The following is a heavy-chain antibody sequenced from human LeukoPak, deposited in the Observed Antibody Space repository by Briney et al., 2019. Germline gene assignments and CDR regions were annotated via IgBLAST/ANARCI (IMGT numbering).Heavy chain of an antibody. Sequence: PSETLSLTCTVSGGSISSYYWSWIRQPPGKGLEWIGYIYHTGSSNYNRSLMSRVTISVDTSKNQFSLNLSSVTAADTAVYYCAGAPYAYSADWYFPWWGQGTLVTVSS. D-gene: IGHD6-19*01. CDR2: IYHTGSS. V-gene: IGHV4-59*01. CDR1: GGSISSYY. CDR3: AGAPYAYSADWYFPW. J-gene: IGHJ4*02.